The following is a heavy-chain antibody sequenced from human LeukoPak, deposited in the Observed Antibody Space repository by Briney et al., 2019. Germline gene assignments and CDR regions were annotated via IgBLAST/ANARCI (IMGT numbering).Heavy chain of an antibody. CDR3: ARCTKYCSSTTWFDP. CDR1: GFTVSSNY. CDR2: IYSGGST. J-gene: IGHJ5*02. Sequence: GGSLRLSCAASGFTVSSNYMSWVRQAPGKGLEWVSVIYSGGSTYYADSVKGRFTISRDNSKNTLYLQMNSLRAEDTAVYYCARCTKYCSSTTWFDPWGQGTLVTVSS. V-gene: IGHV3-53*01. D-gene: IGHD2/OR15-2a*01.